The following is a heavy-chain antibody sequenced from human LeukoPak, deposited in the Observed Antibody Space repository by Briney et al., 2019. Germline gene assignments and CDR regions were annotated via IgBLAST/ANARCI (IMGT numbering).Heavy chain of an antibody. V-gene: IGHV3-33*01. CDR3: GRDITMIRGHTMGPAVDY. D-gene: IGHD3-10*01. J-gene: IGHJ4*02. Sequence: PGGSLRLSCVVSGFTLSTFGMHWVRQAPGKGLEWVAVIWYAGSTKYYEDSVKGRFTISTDNSKNTLYLEMNSLRDGDTAVYFCGRDITMIRGHTMGPAVDYWGQGTLVTVSS. CDR1: GFTLSTFG. CDR2: IWYAGSTK.